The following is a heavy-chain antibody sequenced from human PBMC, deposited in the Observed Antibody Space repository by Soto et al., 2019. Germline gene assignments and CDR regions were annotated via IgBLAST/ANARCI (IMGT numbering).Heavy chain of an antibody. V-gene: IGHV3-23*01. Sequence: EVQLLESGGGLVQPGGSLRLSCAASGFTFSNYAMSWVRQAPGKGLEWVSAISGSGGSTYYADSVKGRFTISRDNSKNTLYLQMNSLRPDDTAVYHCAVPTGIEVTGPDFWGQGTLVTVSS. CDR3: AVPTGIEVTGPDF. CDR2: ISGSGGST. D-gene: IGHD6-19*01. J-gene: IGHJ4*02. CDR1: GFTFSNYA.